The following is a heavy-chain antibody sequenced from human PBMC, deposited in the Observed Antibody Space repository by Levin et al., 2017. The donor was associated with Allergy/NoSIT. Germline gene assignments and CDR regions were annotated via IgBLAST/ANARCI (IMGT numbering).Heavy chain of an antibody. Sequence: TGGSLRLSCAASGFTFSSYGMHWVRQAPGKGLEWVAVISYDGSNKYYADSVKGRFTISRDNSKNTLYLQMNSLRAEDTAVYYCAKAYSSGWYGEEPFDYWGQGTLVTVSS. CDR3: AKAYSSGWYGEEPFDY. CDR2: ISYDGSNK. V-gene: IGHV3-30*18. D-gene: IGHD6-19*01. J-gene: IGHJ4*02. CDR1: GFTFSSYG.